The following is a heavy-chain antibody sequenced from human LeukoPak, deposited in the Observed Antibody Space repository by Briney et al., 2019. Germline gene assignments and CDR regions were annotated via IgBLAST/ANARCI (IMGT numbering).Heavy chain of an antibody. V-gene: IGHV3-23*01. CDR1: GFTFINYG. D-gene: IGHD3-22*01. CDR2: ISGSGGDT. Sequence: GGSLRLSCVASGFTFINYGMSWVRQAPGKGLEWVSGISGSGGDTYYADSVKGRFTISRDNSKNTLYVQMNSLRAEDTAVYYCAKSRGSGYYDYWGQGTLVTVSS. J-gene: IGHJ4*02. CDR3: AKSRGSGYYDY.